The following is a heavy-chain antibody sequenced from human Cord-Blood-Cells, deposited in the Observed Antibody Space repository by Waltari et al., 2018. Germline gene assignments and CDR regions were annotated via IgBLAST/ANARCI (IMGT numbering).Heavy chain of an antibody. CDR3: ARALRDDSSGYYGY. D-gene: IGHD3-22*01. CDR1: GATFSSYA. V-gene: IGHV1-69*01. Sequence: QVQLVQSGAEEKKPGSSVKLSCKASGATFSSYAISWVRPAPGHGLEWMGGMIPIFGTANYAQKFQGSVTITADESTSTAYVELSSLRSEDTAVYYCARALRDDSSGYYGYWGQGTLVTVCS. J-gene: IGHJ4*02. CDR2: MIPIFGTA.